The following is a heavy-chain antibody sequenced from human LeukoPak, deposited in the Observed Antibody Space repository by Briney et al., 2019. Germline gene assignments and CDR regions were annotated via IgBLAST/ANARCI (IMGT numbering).Heavy chain of an antibody. CDR1: GYTLTSYD. CDR2: MNPNSGNT. CDR3: AREGRDGYNTFDY. D-gene: IGHD5-24*01. V-gene: IGHV1-8*01. J-gene: IGHJ4*02. Sequence: ASVKVSCKASGYTLTSYDINWVRQATGQGLEWMGWMNPNSGNTGYAQKFQGRVTMTRNTSISTAYMELSSLRSEDTAVDYCAREGRDGYNTFDYWGQGTLVTVSS.